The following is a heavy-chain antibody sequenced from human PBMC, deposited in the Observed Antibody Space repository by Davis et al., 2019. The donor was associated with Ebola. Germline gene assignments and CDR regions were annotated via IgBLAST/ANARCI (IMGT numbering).Heavy chain of an antibody. CDR3: ARASQTYYYDSSGYYTATNAFDI. J-gene: IGHJ3*02. Sequence: MPGGSLRLSCAVYGGSFSGYYWSWIRQPPGKGLEWIGEINHSGSTNYNPSLKSRVTISVDTSKNQFSLKLSSVTAADTAVYYCARASQTYYYDSSGYYTATNAFDIWGQGTMVTVSS. D-gene: IGHD3-22*01. V-gene: IGHV4-34*01. CDR1: GGSFSGYY. CDR2: INHSGST.